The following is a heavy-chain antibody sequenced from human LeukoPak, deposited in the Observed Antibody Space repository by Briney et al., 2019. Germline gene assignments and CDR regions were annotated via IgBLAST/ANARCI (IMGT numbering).Heavy chain of an antibody. V-gene: IGHV3-23*01. CDR2: ISGSGGRT. CDR3: ARDHPDYYGSGSYPDY. Sequence: GGSLRLSCAASGFTFSSYAMTWVRQAPGQGLEWVSGISGSGGRTYYEDSVRGRFTISRDNSKNTLYLQMNSLRAEDTAVYYCARDHPDYYGSGSYPDYWGQGTLVTVSS. CDR1: GFTFSSYA. J-gene: IGHJ4*02. D-gene: IGHD3-10*01.